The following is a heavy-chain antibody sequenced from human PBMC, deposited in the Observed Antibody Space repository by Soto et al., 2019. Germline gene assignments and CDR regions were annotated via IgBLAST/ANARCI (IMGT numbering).Heavy chain of an antibody. D-gene: IGHD3-10*01. CDR1: GYSISAYY. Sequence: QVQLVQSGTEVKKPGASVKVSCQASGYSISAYYIHWVRQAPGQGLEWMGWIDPKNGGTVSAQKFQGRLTMTRDTSISTVYMDLGGLTSDDTALYYCGRDDYGIFHYWGQGSLVTVSS. V-gene: IGHV1-2*02. CDR3: GRDDYGIFHY. J-gene: IGHJ4*02. CDR2: IDPKNGGT.